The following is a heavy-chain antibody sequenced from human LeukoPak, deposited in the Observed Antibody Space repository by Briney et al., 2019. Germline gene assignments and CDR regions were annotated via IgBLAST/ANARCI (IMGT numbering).Heavy chain of an antibody. J-gene: IGHJ6*03. D-gene: IGHD3-3*01. V-gene: IGHV4-4*01. Sequence: GSLRLSCAASGFTFSSYAMSWVRQFPGKGLEWIAAIYYSGSTYYNPSLKGRVTMSVDTSKNQFFLSLTSVTAADTAVYFCARDPPYDHHIDIWGKGTTVTVSS. CDR3: ARDPPYDHHIDI. CDR2: IYYSGST. CDR1: GFTFSSYAM.